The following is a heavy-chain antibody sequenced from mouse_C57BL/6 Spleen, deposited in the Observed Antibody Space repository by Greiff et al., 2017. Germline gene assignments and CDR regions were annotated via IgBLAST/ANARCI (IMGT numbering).Heavy chain of an antibody. D-gene: IGHD2-3*01. CDR2: ISGGGGNT. Sequence: EVKLVESGGGLVKPGGSLKLSCAASGSTFSGYTMSWVRQTPERRLEWVATISGGGGNTYYPDSVKGRFTISRDNAKNTLYLQMSSLRSEDTALYYCARVYDGFTGAFAYWGQGTLVTVSA. V-gene: IGHV5-9*01. CDR3: ARVYDGFTGAFAY. CDR1: GSTFSGYT. J-gene: IGHJ3*01.